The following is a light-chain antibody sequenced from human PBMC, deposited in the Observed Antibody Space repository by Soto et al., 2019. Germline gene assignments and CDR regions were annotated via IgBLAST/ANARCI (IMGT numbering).Light chain of an antibody. Sequence: IHTTHFQSSLSAYVGDRVTITCRASQGITSWLAWYQQKPGKAPKLLIYAASTLQTGVPSRFSGSGLGTDFTLTISSLQPEDFATYYCQQATSFPRTFGQGTKVDIK. J-gene: IGKJ1*01. CDR3: QQATSFPRT. CDR1: QGITSW. V-gene: IGKV1-12*01. CDR2: AAS.